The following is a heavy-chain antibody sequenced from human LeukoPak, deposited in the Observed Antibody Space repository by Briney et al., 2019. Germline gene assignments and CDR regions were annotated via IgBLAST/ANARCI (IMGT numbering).Heavy chain of an antibody. CDR1: GFTVSGNY. V-gene: IGHV3-66*01. J-gene: IGHJ4*02. D-gene: IGHD6-13*01. CDR2: IYSGGST. Sequence: GGSLTLSCAVSGFTVSGNYMTWVRQAPGKGLEWVSVIYSGGSTYYADSVKGRFTISRDNSKNTLYLQMSSLRAEDTAVYYCARDGSDYWGQGTLVTVSS. CDR3: ARDGSDY.